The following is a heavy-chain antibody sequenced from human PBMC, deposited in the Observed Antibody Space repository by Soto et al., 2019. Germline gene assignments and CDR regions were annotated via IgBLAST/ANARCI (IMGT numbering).Heavy chain of an antibody. D-gene: IGHD2-15*01. V-gene: IGHV3-23*01. CDR3: AKFSLVVVVAAPNFDY. CDR2: ISGSGGST. Sequence: EVQLLESGGGLVQPGGSLRLSCAASGFTFSSYAMSWVRQAPGKGPEWVSAISGSGGSTYYADSVKGRFTISRDNSMHTLYLQMNSLGAEDTAVYYCAKFSLVVVVAAPNFDYWGQGALVTVSS. CDR1: GFTFSSYA. J-gene: IGHJ4*02.